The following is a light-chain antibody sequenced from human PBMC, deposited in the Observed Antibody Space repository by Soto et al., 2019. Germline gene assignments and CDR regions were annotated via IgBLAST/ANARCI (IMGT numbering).Light chain of an antibody. CDR2: YND. V-gene: IGLV1-36*01. Sequence: QPVLTQPPSLSAAPRQRVTISCSGGTSNIGNNAVNWYQQLPGEAPKLLIYYNDLVASGVSDRFSGSKSGTSASLAINGLRPEDEADYYCAAWDDTLRGVIFGGGTKLTVL. J-gene: IGLJ2*01. CDR3: AAWDDTLRGVI. CDR1: TSNIGNNA.